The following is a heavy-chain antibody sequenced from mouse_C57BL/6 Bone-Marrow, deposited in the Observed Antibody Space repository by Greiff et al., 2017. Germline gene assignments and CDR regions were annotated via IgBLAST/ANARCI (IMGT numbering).Heavy chain of an antibody. J-gene: IGHJ2*01. CDR1: GYSITSGYY. CDR3: ATYFDY. Sequence: DVKLVESGPGLVKPSQSLSLTCSVTGYSITSGYYWNWIRQFPGNKLEWMGYISYDGSNNYNPSLKNRISITRDTSKNQFFLKLNSVTTEDTATYYCATYFDYWGQGTTLTVSS. V-gene: IGHV3-6*01. CDR2: ISYDGSN.